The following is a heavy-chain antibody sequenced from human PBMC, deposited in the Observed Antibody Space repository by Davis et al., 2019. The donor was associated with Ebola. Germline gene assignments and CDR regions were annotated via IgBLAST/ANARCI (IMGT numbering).Heavy chain of an antibody. CDR2: TYSSGST. V-gene: IGHV4-59*08. D-gene: IGHD6-19*01. CDR3: ARHGVAGKTAIDY. J-gene: IGHJ4*02. CDR1: GDSMKRYY. Sequence: SQTLSLTCAVSGDSMKRYYWIWTRQPPGKGLEYIGYTYSSGSTKYNPSLQSRVTMSLDMSASEFSLRLTSVTAADTAFYYCARHGVAGKTAIDYWGQGTLVSVSS.